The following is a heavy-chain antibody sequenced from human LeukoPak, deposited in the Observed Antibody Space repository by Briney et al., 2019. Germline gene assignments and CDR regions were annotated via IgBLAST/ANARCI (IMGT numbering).Heavy chain of an antibody. Sequence: GGSLRLSCVASGFTVSSNYMSWVRQAPGKGLEWVSVIYSAGSTYYSDSVKGRFTISRDSSKNTLFLQMNTLRAEDTAVYYCAGEARDAFDIWGQGTMVTVSS. CDR1: GFTVSSNY. CDR3: AGEARDAFDI. V-gene: IGHV3-66*02. D-gene: IGHD6-6*01. J-gene: IGHJ3*02. CDR2: IYSAGST.